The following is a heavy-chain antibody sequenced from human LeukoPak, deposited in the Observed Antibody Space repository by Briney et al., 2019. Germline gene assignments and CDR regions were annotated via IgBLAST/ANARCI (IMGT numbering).Heavy chain of an antibody. Sequence: GASVKVSCKASGYTFPSFGISWVRQAPGQGLEWMGWINPNSGGTNYAQKFQGRVTMTRDTSISTAYMELSRLRSDDTAVYYCARDPSSSWGGNYYYYMDVWGKGTTVTVSS. V-gene: IGHV1-2*02. CDR1: GYTFPSFG. J-gene: IGHJ6*03. CDR3: ARDPSSSWGGNYYYYMDV. D-gene: IGHD6-6*01. CDR2: INPNSGGT.